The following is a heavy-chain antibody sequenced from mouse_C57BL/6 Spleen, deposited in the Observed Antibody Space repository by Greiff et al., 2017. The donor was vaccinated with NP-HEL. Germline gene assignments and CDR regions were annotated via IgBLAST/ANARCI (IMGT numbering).Heavy chain of an antibody. CDR1: GYAFSSSW. CDR2: IYPGDGDT. D-gene: IGHD2-4*01. J-gene: IGHJ2*01. CDR3: AREGLPRYFDY. V-gene: IGHV1-82*01. Sequence: VQLQQSGPELVKPGASVKISCKASGYAFSSSWMNWVKQRPGKGLEWIGRIYPGDGDTNYNGKFKGKATLTADKSSSTAYMQLSSLTSEDSAVYFCAREGLPRYFDYWGQGTTLTVSS.